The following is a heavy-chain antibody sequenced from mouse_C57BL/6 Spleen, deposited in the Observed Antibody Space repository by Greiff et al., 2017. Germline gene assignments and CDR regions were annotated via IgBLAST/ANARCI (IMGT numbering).Heavy chain of an antibody. V-gene: IGHV1-22*01. CDR1: GYTFTHYN. CDR2: INPNNGGT. D-gene: IGHD2-5*01. CDR3: ARADYSNPYYAMDY. Sequence: VQLQQSGPELVKPGASVKMSCKASGYTFTHYNMHWVKQSHGKSLEWIGYINPNNGGTSYNQKFKGKATLTVNKASSTAYMELRSLTSEDSAVYYCARADYSNPYYAMDYWGQGTSVTVSS. J-gene: IGHJ4*01.